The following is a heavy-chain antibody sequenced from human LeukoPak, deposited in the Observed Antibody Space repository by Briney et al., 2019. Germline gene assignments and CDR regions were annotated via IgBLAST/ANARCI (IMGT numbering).Heavy chain of an antibody. CDR1: GFTFSSYA. D-gene: IGHD1-1*01. J-gene: IGHJ4*02. CDR2: ISGSGGST. Sequence: TGGSLRLSCAASGFTFSSYAMSWVLQAPGKGLEWVSAISGSGGSTYYADSVKGRFTISRDNSKNTLYLQMNSLRAEDTAVYYCAKDPHNWAHRSVFDYWGQGTLVTVSS. CDR3: AKDPHNWAHRSVFDY. V-gene: IGHV3-23*01.